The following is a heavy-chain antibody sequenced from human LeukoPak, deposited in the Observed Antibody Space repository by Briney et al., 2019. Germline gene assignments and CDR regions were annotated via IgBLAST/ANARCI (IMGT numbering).Heavy chain of an antibody. CDR2: ISGSGGST. D-gene: IGHD1-26*01. J-gene: IGHJ4*02. CDR1: GFTFSSYA. Sequence: PGGSLRLSCAASGFTFSSYAMSWVRQAPGKGLEWVSAISGSGGSTYYADSVKGRFTISRDNSKNTLYLQMNSLRAEDTAVYYCAKDLEGSYRPPRPFDYWGQGTLVTVS. V-gene: IGHV3-23*01. CDR3: AKDLEGSYRPPRPFDY.